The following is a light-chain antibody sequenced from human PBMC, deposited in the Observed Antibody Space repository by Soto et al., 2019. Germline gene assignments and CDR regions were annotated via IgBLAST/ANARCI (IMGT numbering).Light chain of an antibody. J-gene: IGKJ3*01. CDR2: AAS. CDR1: QTVSIY. V-gene: IGKV1-39*01. Sequence: DIQMTQSPTSLSASVGDRVTIICRASQTVSIYLNWFQQKPGEAPKLLISAASSLHRGVPSRFSGSGSGTEFTLTISNLQPEDFATYYCQQSYGAPRAFGPGTKVDIK. CDR3: QQSYGAPRA.